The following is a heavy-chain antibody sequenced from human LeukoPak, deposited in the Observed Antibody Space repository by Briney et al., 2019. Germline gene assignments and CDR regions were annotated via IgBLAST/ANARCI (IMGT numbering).Heavy chain of an antibody. CDR3: AREVRNWSADFLVFDY. CDR1: GFTFSSYW. V-gene: IGHV3-7*01. D-gene: IGHD1-1*01. CDR2: IKQDGSEK. J-gene: IGHJ4*02. Sequence: PGGSLRLSCAVSGFTFSSYWMSWVRQAPGKGLEWVANIKQDGSEKYYVDSVKGRFTISRDNAKNSLYLQMNSLRAEDTAVYYCAREVRNWSADFLVFDYWGQGTLVTVSS.